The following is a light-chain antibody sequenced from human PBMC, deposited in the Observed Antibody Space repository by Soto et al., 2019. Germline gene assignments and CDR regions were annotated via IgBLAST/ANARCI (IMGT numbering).Light chain of an antibody. V-gene: IGLV2-14*01. J-gene: IGLJ1*01. CDR2: EVS. CDR3: SSYTSSSTPFV. CDR1: SSDVGGYNY. Sequence: QSALTQPASVCGSPGQSITISSTGTSSDVGGYNYVSWYQQHPGKAPKLMIYEVSNRPSGVSNRFSGSKSGNTASLTISGLQAEDEADYYCSSYTSSSTPFVFGTGTKVTVL.